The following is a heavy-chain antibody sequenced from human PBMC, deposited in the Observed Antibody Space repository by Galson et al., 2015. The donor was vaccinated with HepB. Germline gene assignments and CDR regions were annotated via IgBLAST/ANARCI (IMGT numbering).Heavy chain of an antibody. CDR2: ISYDGSNK. J-gene: IGHJ5*02. CDR1: GFTFSSYG. CDR3: ATLSSGNGENWFDP. Sequence: SLRLSCAASGFTFSSYGMHWVRQAPGKGLEWVAVISYDGSNKYYADSVKGRFTISRDNSKNTLYLQMNSLRAEDTAVYYCATLSSGNGENWFDPWGQGTLVTVSS. D-gene: IGHD6-19*01. V-gene: IGHV3-30*03.